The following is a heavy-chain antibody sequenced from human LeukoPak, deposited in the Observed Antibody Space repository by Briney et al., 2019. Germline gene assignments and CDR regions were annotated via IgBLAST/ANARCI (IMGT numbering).Heavy chain of an antibody. CDR3: ARSRMSTVTTADV. CDR2: IYPGDSDT. J-gene: IGHJ6*02. V-gene: IGHV5-51*01. Sequence: GESLKISCKGSGYSFTSYWIGWVRQMPGKGLEWMGIIYPGDSDTRYSPSFQGQATISADKSISTAYLQWSSLKASDTAMYYCARSRMSTVTTADVWGQGTTVTVSS. CDR1: GYSFTSYW. D-gene: IGHD4-17*01.